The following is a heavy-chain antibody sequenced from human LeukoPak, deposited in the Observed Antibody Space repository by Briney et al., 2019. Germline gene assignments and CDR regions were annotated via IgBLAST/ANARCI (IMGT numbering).Heavy chain of an antibody. Sequence: PGGSLRLSCEASGFTFSSYSMNWVRQAPGKGLEWVSSISSSSSYIYYADSVKGRFTISRDNAKNSLYLQMNSLRAEDTAVYYCASELMITFGGVIDYWGQGTLVTVSS. J-gene: IGHJ4*02. CDR3: ASELMITFGGVIDY. V-gene: IGHV3-21*01. CDR1: GFTFSSYS. D-gene: IGHD3-16*02. CDR2: ISSSSSYI.